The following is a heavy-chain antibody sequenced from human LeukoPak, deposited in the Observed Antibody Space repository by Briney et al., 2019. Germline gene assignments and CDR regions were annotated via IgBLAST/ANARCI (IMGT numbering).Heavy chain of an antibody. V-gene: IGHV1-69*05. Sequence: SVKVSCKASGGTFSSYAISWVRQAPGQGLEWMGRIIPIFGTANYAQKFQGRVTITTDESTSTAYMELSSLRSEDTAVYYCASGRYYDSSGPFDYWGQGTLVTVSS. D-gene: IGHD3-22*01. J-gene: IGHJ4*02. CDR2: IIPIFGTA. CDR3: ASGRYYDSSGPFDY. CDR1: GGTFSSYA.